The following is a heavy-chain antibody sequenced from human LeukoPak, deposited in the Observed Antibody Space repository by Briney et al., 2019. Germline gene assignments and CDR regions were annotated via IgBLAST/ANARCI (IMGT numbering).Heavy chain of an antibody. Sequence: PGGSLRLSCAASGFTFSIYTMNWVRQAPGKGPEWVAYISSTSVSIDYADSVKGRFYISRENAKSSLYLQINSLRAEDTAVYYCARRQLGPRLWDAFDVWGQGTVVTVSS. CDR2: ISSTSVSI. J-gene: IGHJ3*01. D-gene: IGHD7-27*01. CDR1: GFTFSIYT. CDR3: ARRQLGPRLWDAFDV. V-gene: IGHV3-48*04.